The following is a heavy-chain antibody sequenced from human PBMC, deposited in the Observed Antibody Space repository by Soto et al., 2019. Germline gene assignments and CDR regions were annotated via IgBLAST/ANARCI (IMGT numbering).Heavy chain of an antibody. CDR3: AKVTKRAAAGRYEYYKYGMDV. J-gene: IGHJ6*02. CDR2: ISGSGGSS. Sequence: PGGSLRLSCAASGFAFSTYAMTWVRQAPGKGLEWVSVISGSGGSSYYAASVKGRFTISRDNSKNTLFLQMNGLRAEDTAVYYCAKVTKRAAAGRYEYYKYGMDVWCQGTTVTVS. V-gene: IGHV3-23*01. CDR1: GFAFSTYA. D-gene: IGHD6-13*01.